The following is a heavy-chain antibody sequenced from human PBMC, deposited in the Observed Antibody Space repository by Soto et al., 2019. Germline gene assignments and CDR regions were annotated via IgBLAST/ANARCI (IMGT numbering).Heavy chain of an antibody. CDR2: IWYGGTDK. D-gene: IGHD1-26*01. CDR3: ARGTKIYSGYYGLDV. Sequence: QVQLVESGGGVVQPGRSLRLSCAASGFTFSDYGMHWVRQAPGKGLEWVSFIWYGGTDKYYADSVEGRLIISRGNSKNTLYLQMNSLRAEDTAVYYCARGTKIYSGYYGLDVWGQGTTVTVSS. V-gene: IGHV3-33*01. CDR1: GFTFSDYG. J-gene: IGHJ6*02.